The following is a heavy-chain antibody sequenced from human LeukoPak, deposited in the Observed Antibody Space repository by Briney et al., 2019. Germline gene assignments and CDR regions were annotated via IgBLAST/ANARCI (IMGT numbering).Heavy chain of an antibody. Sequence: SGTLSLTCAVYGGSFSGYYWSWIRQPPGKGLEWIGEINHSGSTNYNPSLKSRVTISVDTSKNQFSLKLSSVTAADTAVYYCTNYDSSGYYAFDIWGQGTMVTVSS. CDR1: GGSFSGYY. V-gene: IGHV4-34*01. CDR2: INHSGST. CDR3: TNYDSSGYYAFDI. D-gene: IGHD3-22*01. J-gene: IGHJ3*02.